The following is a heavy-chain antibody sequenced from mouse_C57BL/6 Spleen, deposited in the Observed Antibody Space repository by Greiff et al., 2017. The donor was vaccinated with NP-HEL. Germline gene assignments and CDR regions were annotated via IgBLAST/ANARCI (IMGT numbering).Heavy chain of an antibody. D-gene: IGHD1-1*01. J-gene: IGHJ1*03. Sequence: EVQLQQSGPELVKPGASVKIPCKASGYTFTDYNMDWVKQSHGKSLEWIGDINPNNGGTIYNQKFKGKATLTVDKSSSTAYMELRSLTSEDTAVYYCARRDSYGSSYWYFDVWGTGTTVTVSS. CDR1: GYTFTDYN. V-gene: IGHV1-18*01. CDR2: INPNNGGT. CDR3: ARRDSYGSSYWYFDV.